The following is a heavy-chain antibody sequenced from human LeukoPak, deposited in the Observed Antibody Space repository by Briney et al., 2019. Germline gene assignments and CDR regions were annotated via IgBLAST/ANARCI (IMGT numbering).Heavy chain of an antibody. CDR1: GYTFTGYY. V-gene: IGHV1-2*02. CDR3: ARVMYYYDSSGPFDY. CDR2: INPNSGGT. Sequence: ASVRVSCKPSGYTFTGYYMHWVRQAPGQGLEWMGWINPNSGGTNYAQKFQGRVTMTRDTSISTAYMELSRLRSDYTAVYYCARVMYYYDSSGPFDYWGQGTLVTVSS. J-gene: IGHJ4*02. D-gene: IGHD3-22*01.